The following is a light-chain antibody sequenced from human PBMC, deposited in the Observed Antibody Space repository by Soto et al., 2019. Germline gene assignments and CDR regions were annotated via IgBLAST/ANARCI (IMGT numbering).Light chain of an antibody. CDR1: QSVSGN. Sequence: EIVLTQSPATLSVSPGERATLSCRASQSVSGNLAWYQQKPGQAPRLLIYGASSRATGIPDRFSGSGSGTDVTLTISSLEPEDFAVYYCQHHSNWLRTFGGGTKVDIK. V-gene: IGKV3-11*01. CDR2: GAS. CDR3: QHHSNWLRT. J-gene: IGKJ4*01.